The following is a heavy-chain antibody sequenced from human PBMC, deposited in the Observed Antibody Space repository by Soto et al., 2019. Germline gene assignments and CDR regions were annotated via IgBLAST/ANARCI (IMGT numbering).Heavy chain of an antibody. J-gene: IGHJ6*02. V-gene: IGHV1-69*13. CDR3: ARDMVTIFGVVIIPRPLGMGV. Sequence: ASVKVSCKASGGTFSSYAISWVRQAPGQGLEWMGGIIPIFGTANYAQKFQGRVTITADESTSTAYMELSSLRSEDTAVYYCARDMVTIFGVVIIPRPLGMGVWGQGTTVTVSS. D-gene: IGHD3-3*01. CDR1: GGTFSSYA. CDR2: IIPIFGTA.